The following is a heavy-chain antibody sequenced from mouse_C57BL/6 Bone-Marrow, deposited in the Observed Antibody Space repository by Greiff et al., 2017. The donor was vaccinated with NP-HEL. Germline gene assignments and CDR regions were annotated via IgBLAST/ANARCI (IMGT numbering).Heavy chain of an antibody. CDR2: ISDGGSYT. CDR1: GFTFSSYA. D-gene: IGHD1-1*01. Sequence: EVKLMESGGGLVKPGGSLKLSCAASGFTFSSYAMSWVRQTPEKRLEWVATISDGGSYTYYPDNVKGRFTISRDNAKNNLYLQMSHLKSEDTAMYYCARKGAYGSSPHWYFDVWGTGTTVTVSS. J-gene: IGHJ1*03. CDR3: ARKGAYGSSPHWYFDV. V-gene: IGHV5-4*03.